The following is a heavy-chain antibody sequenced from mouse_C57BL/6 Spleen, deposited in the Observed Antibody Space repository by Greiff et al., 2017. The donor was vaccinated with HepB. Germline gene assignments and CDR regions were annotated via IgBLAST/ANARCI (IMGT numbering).Heavy chain of an antibody. J-gene: IGHJ3*01. CDR1: GFSLTSYG. Sequence: QVQLQQSGPGLVQPSQSLSITCTVSGFSLTSYGVHWVRQSPGKGLEWLGVIWSGGSTDYNAAFISRLSISKDNSKSQVFFKMNSLQADDTAIYYCASTAQASAWFAYWGQGTLVTVSA. V-gene: IGHV2-2*01. D-gene: IGHD3-2*02. CDR3: ASTAQASAWFAY. CDR2: IWSGGST.